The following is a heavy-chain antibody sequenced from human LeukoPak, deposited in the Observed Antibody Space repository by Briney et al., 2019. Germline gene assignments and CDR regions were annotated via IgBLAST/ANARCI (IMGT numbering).Heavy chain of an antibody. V-gene: IGHV3-23*01. J-gene: IGHJ4*02. Sequence: PGGSLRLSCAASGFTFSNVWMNWVRQAPGKGLEWVSAISGSGGSTYYADSVKGRFTISRDNSKNTLYLQMNSLRAEDTAVYYCAKEAAATINDLDFDYWGQGTLVTVSS. D-gene: IGHD6-13*01. CDR1: GFTFSNVW. CDR2: ISGSGGST. CDR3: AKEAAATINDLDFDY.